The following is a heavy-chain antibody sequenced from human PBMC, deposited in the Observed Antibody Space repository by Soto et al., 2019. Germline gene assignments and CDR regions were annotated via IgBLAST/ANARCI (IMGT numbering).Heavy chain of an antibody. CDR2: IKSDGTSA. V-gene: IGHV3-74*01. J-gene: IGHJ4*02. Sequence: EVRPVESGGGLVQPGGSLRLSCSTSGFNPTDGWMHWVRQTPGKGLLWVSRIKSDGTSASNADFVEGRFTVSRDNARNTLDLQMSSLRVEDTAVYYCTSGAAFRGQGILVTGSS. CDR1: GFNPTDGW. CDR3: TSGAAF. D-gene: IGHD6-25*01.